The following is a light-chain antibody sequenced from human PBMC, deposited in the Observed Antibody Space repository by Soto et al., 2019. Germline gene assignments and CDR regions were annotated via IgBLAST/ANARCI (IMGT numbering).Light chain of an antibody. CDR3: CSYAGTYTVF. CDR1: SSDVGGYKY. Sequence: QSVLTQPASVSGSPGQSITISCTGTSSDVGGYKYVSWYQQHPGKAPKLIIFGVSKRPSGVPDRFSGSKSGNTASLTISGLQAEDEADYFCCSYAGTYTVFFGGGTKLTVL. CDR2: GVS. V-gene: IGLV2-11*01. J-gene: IGLJ2*01.